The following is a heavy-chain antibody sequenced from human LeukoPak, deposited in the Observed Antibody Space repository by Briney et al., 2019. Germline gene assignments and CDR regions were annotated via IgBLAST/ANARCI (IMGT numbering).Heavy chain of an antibody. CDR2: IFYSETT. CDR3: ARGQWLVPLDF. V-gene: IGHV4-39*01. Sequence: SETLSLTCTVSGGSVSSSSNYWGWIRQPPGKGLEWIGSIFYSETTYYSPSLKSRITISVDTSTNRFSLKLSSVTAADTAVYFCARGQWLVPLDFWGQGILVTVSS. D-gene: IGHD6-19*01. J-gene: IGHJ4*02. CDR1: GGSVSSSSNY.